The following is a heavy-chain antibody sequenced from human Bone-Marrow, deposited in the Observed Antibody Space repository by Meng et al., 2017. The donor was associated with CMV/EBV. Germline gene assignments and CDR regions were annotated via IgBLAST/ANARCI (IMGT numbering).Heavy chain of an antibody. J-gene: IGHJ6*02. D-gene: IGHD3-3*01. V-gene: IGHV1-8*03. CDR3: ARGNGRGYDFWSGYDYYYYYGMDV. CDR2: MNPNSGNT. CDR1: GFTFTSSA. Sequence: ASVKVSCKASGFTFTSSAVQWVRQATGQGLEWMGWMNPNSGNTGYAQKFQGRVTITRNTSISTAYMELSSLRSKDTAVYYCARGNGRGYDFWSGYDYYYYYGMDVWGQGTTVTVSS.